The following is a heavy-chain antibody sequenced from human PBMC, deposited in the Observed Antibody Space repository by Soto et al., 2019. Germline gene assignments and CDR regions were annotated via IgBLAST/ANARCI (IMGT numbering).Heavy chain of an antibody. J-gene: IGHJ4*02. Sequence: PSETLSLTCTVSGGSISSYYWSWIRQPPGKGLEWIGSIYYSGSTYYNPSLKSRVTISVDTSKNQFSLKLTSVSSSDTAVYYCARRPFMAPPDSWGQGTLVTVSS. V-gene: IGHV4-39*01. CDR1: GGSISSYY. D-gene: IGHD3-3*02. CDR2: IYYSGST. CDR3: ARRPFMAPPDS.